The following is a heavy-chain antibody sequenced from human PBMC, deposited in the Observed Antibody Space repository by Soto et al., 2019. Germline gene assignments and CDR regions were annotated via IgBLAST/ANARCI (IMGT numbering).Heavy chain of an antibody. CDR2: MNPNSGNT. CDR1: GYTFTSYD. CDR3: ARERTRGFDP. J-gene: IGHJ5*02. V-gene: IGHV1-8*01. Sequence: GASVKVSCKASGYTFTSYDINLVRQATGQGLEWMGWMNPNSGNTAYAQKFLGRVTMTRNTSISTAYMELSSLRSEDTAVYYCARERTRGFDPWGQGTLVTVSS.